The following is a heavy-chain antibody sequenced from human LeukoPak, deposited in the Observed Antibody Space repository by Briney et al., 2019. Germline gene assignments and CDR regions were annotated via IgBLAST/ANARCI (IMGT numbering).Heavy chain of an antibody. CDR3: AKRGGYCTRTNCYRVAFDF. D-gene: IGHD2-2*01. CDR2: ISGSGGST. V-gene: IGHV3-23*01. J-gene: IGHJ3*01. CDR1: GVTFSSYA. Sequence: PGGSLRLSCAASGVTFSSYAMSWVRQAPGKGMEWVSAISGSGGSTYYADSVKGRFTFSRDNSKNTLFLQMNSLRAEDTAVYYCAKRGGYCTRTNCYRVAFDFWGQGTMVTVSS.